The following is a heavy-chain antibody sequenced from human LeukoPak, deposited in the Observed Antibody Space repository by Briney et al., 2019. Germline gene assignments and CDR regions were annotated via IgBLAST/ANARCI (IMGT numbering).Heavy chain of an antibody. Sequence: GRSLRLSCAASGFTFSSYGMHWVRQAPGKGLEWVAAIWYDGSNKYYADSVKGRFTISRDNSKNTLYLQMNSLRAEDTAVYYCARDYYYDSSGYYYLNYWGQGTLVTVSS. J-gene: IGHJ4*02. D-gene: IGHD3-22*01. V-gene: IGHV3-33*01. CDR1: GFTFSSYG. CDR2: IWYDGSNK. CDR3: ARDYYYDSSGYYYLNY.